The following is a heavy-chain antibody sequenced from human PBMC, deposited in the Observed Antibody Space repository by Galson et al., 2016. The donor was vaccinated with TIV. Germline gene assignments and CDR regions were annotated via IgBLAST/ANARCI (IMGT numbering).Heavy chain of an antibody. CDR1: TFNIKDNY. D-gene: IGHD2-21*01. J-gene: IGHJ6*02. CDR2: ISSGGTT. Sequence: SLRLSCAASTFNIKDNYMTWVRQAPGKGLEWVSIISSGGTTNYADSVKGRFTIGRDESKNTLYLEMNNLILEDTAVYYCARDRRRCGHGCFLYYYYGMDVWGRGTTVTVSS. V-gene: IGHV3-66*02. CDR3: ARDRRRCGHGCFLYYYYGMDV.